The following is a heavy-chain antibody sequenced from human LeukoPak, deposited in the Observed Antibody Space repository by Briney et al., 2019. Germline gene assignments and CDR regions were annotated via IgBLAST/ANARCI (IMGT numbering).Heavy chain of an antibody. V-gene: IGHV4-39*01. J-gene: IGHJ4*02. D-gene: IGHD2-15*01. CDR1: GGSFNSSGFF. Sequence: SETLSLTCTVSGGSFNSSGFFWGWIRQPPGKGLEWIGSIYLSGSTLYNPSLKSRLIMSVDTSKNQFSLKLTSVTAADTAMYYCARQTVLPATHFDFWGQGTLVTVS. CDR2: IYLSGST. CDR3: ARQTVLPATHFDF.